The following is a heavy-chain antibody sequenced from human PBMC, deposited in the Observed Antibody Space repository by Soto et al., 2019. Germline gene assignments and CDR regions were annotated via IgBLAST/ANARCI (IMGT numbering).Heavy chain of an antibody. J-gene: IGHJ6*02. CDR1: GGSFSGYY. V-gene: IGHV4-34*01. D-gene: IGHD6-19*01. CDR3: ARPTRQWLGLRYYFGMDV. CDR2: INHSGST. Sequence: QVQLQQWGAGLLKPSETLSLTCAVYGGSFSGYYWSWIRQPPGKGLEWIGEINHSGSTNYNPSLKSRVTIPVDPSKNQCSLKLSSVTAADTAVYYCARPTRQWLGLRYYFGMDVWGQGTTVTVSS.